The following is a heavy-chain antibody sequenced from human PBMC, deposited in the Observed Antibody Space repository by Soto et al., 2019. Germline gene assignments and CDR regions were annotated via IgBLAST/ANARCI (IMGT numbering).Heavy chain of an antibody. CDR2: INHSGST. V-gene: IGHV4-34*01. CDR1: GGSFSGYY. D-gene: IGHD3-10*01. J-gene: IGHJ3*02. CDR3: ARHGSGERVDAFDI. Sequence: SETLSLTCAVYGGSFSGYYWSWIRQPPGKGLEWIGEINHSGSTNYNPSLKSRVTISVDTSKNQFSLKLSSVTAADTAVYYCARHGSGERVDAFDIWGQGTMVTVSS.